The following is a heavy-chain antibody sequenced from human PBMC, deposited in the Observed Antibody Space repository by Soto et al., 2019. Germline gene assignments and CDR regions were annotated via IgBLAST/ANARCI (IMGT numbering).Heavy chain of an antibody. CDR2: IYWDDDR. V-gene: IGHV2-5*02. CDR1: GFSLSTSGVG. Sequence: QITLKESGPPLVKPTQTLTLTCTFSGFSLSTSGVGVGWIRQPPGKAPEWLALIYWDDDRRYSPSLKSRLTITKGTSKKQVVLTMPHMDPVDTATYYCAHSRYYYGSGRASNSFDPWGQGTLVTVSS. J-gene: IGHJ5*02. CDR3: AHSRYYYGSGRASNSFDP. D-gene: IGHD3-10*01.